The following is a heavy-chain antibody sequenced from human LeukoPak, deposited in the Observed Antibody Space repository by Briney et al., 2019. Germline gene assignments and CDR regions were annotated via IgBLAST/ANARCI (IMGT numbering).Heavy chain of an antibody. D-gene: IGHD3-10*01. V-gene: IGHV3-73*01. CDR1: GFTFSGSA. Sequence: GGSLRLSCAASGFTFSGSAMHWVRQASGKGLEWVGRIRSKANSYATAYAASVKGRFTISRDNSKNTLYLQMNSLRAEDTAVYYCAKDRGHYGSGSPPDYWGQGTLVTVSS. CDR2: IRSKANSYAT. CDR3: AKDRGHYGSGSPPDY. J-gene: IGHJ4*02.